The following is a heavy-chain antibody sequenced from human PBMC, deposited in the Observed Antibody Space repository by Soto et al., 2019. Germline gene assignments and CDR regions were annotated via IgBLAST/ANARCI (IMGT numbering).Heavy chain of an antibody. Sequence: PSETLSLTCTVSGGSISTNIWWSWVRQPPGKGLEWIGEIYHSGSTHYNPSLKSRVTISIDMSKNQFSLTLSSVTAADTAVYYCVRNSNNNIPLTALDYWGQGTLVTVSS. CDR2: IYHSGST. CDR1: GGSISTNIW. V-gene: IGHV4-4*02. J-gene: IGHJ4*02. CDR3: VRNSNNNIPLTALDY. D-gene: IGHD2-21*02.